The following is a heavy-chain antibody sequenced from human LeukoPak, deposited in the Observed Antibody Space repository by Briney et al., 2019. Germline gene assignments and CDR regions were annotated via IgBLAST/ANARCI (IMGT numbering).Heavy chain of an antibody. CDR1: GGSFSGYY. V-gene: IGHV4-34*01. CDR2: INHSGST. CDR3: ARGFRILSGSYYINWFDP. D-gene: IGHD1-26*01. J-gene: IGHJ5*02. Sequence: PSEPLSLTCAVYGGSFSGYYWSWIRQPPGKGLEWIGEINHSGSTNYNPSLKSRVTISVDMSKNQFSLKLSSVTAADTAVYYCARGFRILSGSYYINWFDPWGQGTLVTASS.